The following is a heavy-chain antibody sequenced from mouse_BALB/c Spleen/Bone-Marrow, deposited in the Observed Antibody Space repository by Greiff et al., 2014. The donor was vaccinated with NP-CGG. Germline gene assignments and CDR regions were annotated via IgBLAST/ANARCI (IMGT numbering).Heavy chain of an antibody. CDR1: GFNIKDTY. D-gene: IGHD2-2*01. CDR2: IDPANGNT. J-gene: IGHJ3*01. Sequence: VQLQQPGAELVKPGASVKLSCTASGFNIKDTYMHWVKQRPEQGLEWIGRIDPANGNTKYDPKFQGKTTITADTSSSTAYLQLSSLTSEDTAVYYCARNYGYGKSFAYWGQGTLVTVSA. CDR3: ARNYGYGKSFAY. V-gene: IGHV14-3*02.